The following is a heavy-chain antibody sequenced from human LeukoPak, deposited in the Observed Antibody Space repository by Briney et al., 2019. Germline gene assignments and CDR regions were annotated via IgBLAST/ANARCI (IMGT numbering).Heavy chain of an antibody. CDR3: ARRIVGAATLHFDF. V-gene: IGHV3-53*01. D-gene: IGHD1-26*01. CDR1: GFTVSSNY. Sequence: GGSLRLSCAASGFTVSSNYMSWVRQAPGKGLEWVSVIYSGGSTYYADSVKGRFTISRDNSKNTLYLQMNSLRAEDTAVYYCARRIVGAATLHFDFWGLGTLVTVSS. CDR2: IYSGGST. J-gene: IGHJ4*02.